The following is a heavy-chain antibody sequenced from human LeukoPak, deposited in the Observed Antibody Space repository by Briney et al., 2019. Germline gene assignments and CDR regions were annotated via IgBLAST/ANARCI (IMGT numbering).Heavy chain of an antibody. D-gene: IGHD6-13*01. Sequence: VASVKVSCKASGYTFTSYGISWVRQAPGQWLEWMGWISAYNGNTNYAQKLQGGVTMTTDTSTSTAYMELRSLRSDDTAVYYCARDLSEDPGIAAAGTRGDLHYWGQGTLVTVSS. CDR2: ISAYNGNT. CDR3: ARDLSEDPGIAAAGTRGDLHY. CDR1: GYTFTSYG. J-gene: IGHJ4*02. V-gene: IGHV1-18*01.